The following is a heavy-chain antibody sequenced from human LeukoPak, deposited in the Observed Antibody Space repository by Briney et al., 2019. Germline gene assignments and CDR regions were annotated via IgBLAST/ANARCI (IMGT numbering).Heavy chain of an antibody. V-gene: IGHV5-51*01. D-gene: IGHD2-2*01. CDR2: IYPGDSDT. Sequence: GESLRISCKGSGYSFTSYWIGWVRQMPGKGLEWMEIIYPGDSDTRYSPSFQGQVTISAAKSITTAYLQWSSMKASDTAMYYCARHKGIVIIPAPQGTMDVWGQGTTVTVSS. J-gene: IGHJ6*02. CDR1: GYSFTSYW. CDR3: ARHKGIVIIPAPQGTMDV.